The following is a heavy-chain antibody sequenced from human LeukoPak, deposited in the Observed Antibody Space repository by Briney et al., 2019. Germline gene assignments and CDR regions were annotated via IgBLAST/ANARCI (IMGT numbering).Heavy chain of an antibody. CDR2: INAGNGNT. Sequence: ASVKVSCKASGYTFTTYTILWVRQAPGQGLEWMGWINAGNGNTKYSQKFQGRVTITRDTSASTAYMELSSLRSEDTAVFYCARESWHYGTDAFDVWGQGTMVTVSS. V-gene: IGHV1-3*01. CDR3: ARESWHYGTDAFDV. J-gene: IGHJ3*01. D-gene: IGHD1-7*01. CDR1: GYTFTTYT.